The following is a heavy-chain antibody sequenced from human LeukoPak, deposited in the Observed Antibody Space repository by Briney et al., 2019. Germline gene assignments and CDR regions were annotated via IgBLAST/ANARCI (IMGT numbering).Heavy chain of an antibody. Sequence: SETLSLTCTVSGYSISSGYYWGWIRQPPGKGLEWIGSIYHSGSTYYNPSLKSRVTISVDRTKKQFSLKLSSVTAADTAVYYCARTIAAAGTDPYYYYYYYMDVWGKGTTVTVSS. CDR1: GYSISSGYY. CDR3: ARTIAAAGTDPYYYYYYYMDV. V-gene: IGHV4-38-2*02. J-gene: IGHJ6*03. D-gene: IGHD6-13*01. CDR2: IYHSGST.